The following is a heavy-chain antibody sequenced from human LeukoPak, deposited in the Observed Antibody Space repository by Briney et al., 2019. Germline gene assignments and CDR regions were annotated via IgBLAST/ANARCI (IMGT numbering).Heavy chain of an antibody. CDR3: ARVTGLGYCSSTSCSGWFDP. V-gene: IGHV1-69*05. CDR2: IIPIFGTA. CDR1: GGTFSSYA. J-gene: IGHJ5*02. Sequence: GSSVKVSCKASGGTFSSYAISWVRQAPGQGLEWMGGIIPIFGTANYAQKFQGRVTITTDESTSTAYMELSSLRSEDTAVYYCARVTGLGYCSSTSCSGWFDPWGQGTLVTVSS. D-gene: IGHD2-2*01.